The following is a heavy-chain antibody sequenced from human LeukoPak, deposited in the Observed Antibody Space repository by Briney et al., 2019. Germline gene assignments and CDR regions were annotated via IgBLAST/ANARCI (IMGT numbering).Heavy chain of an antibody. Sequence: GGSLRLSCAASGFTLSSCWMHWVRQAPGKGLEWVSGVTWNGGRTGYADSVKGRFTISRDSAKKSLYLQMNSLRPEDAAVYYCAKAPVTTCRGAYCYPFDYWGQGTLVTVSS. V-gene: IGHV3-20*04. CDR2: VTWNGGRT. J-gene: IGHJ4*02. D-gene: IGHD2-21*01. CDR3: AKAPVTTCRGAYCYPFDY. CDR1: GFTLSSCW.